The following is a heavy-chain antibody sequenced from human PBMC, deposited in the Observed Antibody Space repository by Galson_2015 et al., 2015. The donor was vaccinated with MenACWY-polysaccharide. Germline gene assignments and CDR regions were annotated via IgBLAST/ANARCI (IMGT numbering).Heavy chain of an antibody. CDR1: GFTFSSYW. J-gene: IGHJ4*02. CDR3: ARGPRKGGWLPDY. CDR2: INSDGSST. Sequence: SLRLSCAASGFTFSSYWMHWVRQAPGKGPVWVSRINSDGSSTSYADSVKGRFTISRDNAKNTLYLQMNSLRAEDTAVYYCARGPRKGGWLPDYWGQGTLVTVSS. D-gene: IGHD5-12*01. V-gene: IGHV3-74*01.